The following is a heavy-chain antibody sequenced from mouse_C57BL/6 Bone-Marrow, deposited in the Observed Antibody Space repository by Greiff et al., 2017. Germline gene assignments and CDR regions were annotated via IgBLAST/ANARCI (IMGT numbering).Heavy chain of an antibody. V-gene: IGHV5-17*01. CDR1: GFTFSDYG. Sequence: EVQGVESGGGLVKPGGSLKLSCAASGFTFSDYGMHWVRQAPEKGLEWVAYISSGSSTIYYADTVKGRFTIARDNAKTTLFLQMTSLRSEDAAMYYCAITTVPYWYFDVWGTGTTVTVSS. CDR3: AITTVPYWYFDV. J-gene: IGHJ1*03. D-gene: IGHD1-1*01. CDR2: ISSGSSTI.